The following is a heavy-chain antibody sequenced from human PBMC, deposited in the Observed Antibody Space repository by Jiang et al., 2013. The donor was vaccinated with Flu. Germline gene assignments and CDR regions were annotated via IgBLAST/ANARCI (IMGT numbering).Heavy chain of an antibody. J-gene: IGHJ3*02. V-gene: IGHV4-31*03. CDR3: ARGGRGAVDI. CDR1: GGSINSVGYY. Sequence: KPSQTLSLTCSVSGGSINSVGYYWSWIRQHPGKGLEWIGYIYYSGKSYSNPSLQSRAIITLDTSKNHFSLTLNSVTAADTAVCYCARGGRGAVDIWGQGTMVTVSS. CDR2: IYYSGKS. D-gene: IGHD5-24*01.